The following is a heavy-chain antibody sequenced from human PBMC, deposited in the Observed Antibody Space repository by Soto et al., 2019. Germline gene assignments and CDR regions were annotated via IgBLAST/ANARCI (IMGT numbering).Heavy chain of an antibody. Sequence: PSETLSLTCTVSGGSISSSSYYWGWIRQPPGKGLEWIGSIYYSGSTYYNPSLKSRVTISVDTSKNQFSLKLSSVTAADTAVYYCARDSHGGYRWFDPWGQGTLVTVSS. CDR3: ARDSHGGYRWFDP. V-gene: IGHV4-39*02. J-gene: IGHJ5*02. D-gene: IGHD4-17*01. CDR2: IYYSGST. CDR1: GGSISSSSYY.